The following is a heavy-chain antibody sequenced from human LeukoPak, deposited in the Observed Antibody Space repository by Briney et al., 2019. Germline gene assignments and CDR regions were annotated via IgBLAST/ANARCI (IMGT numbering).Heavy chain of an antibody. CDR1: GGSISSSSYY. Sequence: SETLSLTCTVSGGSISSSSYYWGWIRQPPGKGLEWIGSIYYSGSTYYNPSLKSRVTISVDTSKNQFSPKLSSVTAADTAVYYCASPAAGPRPHFDYWGQGTLVTVSS. CDR3: ASPAAGPRPHFDY. CDR2: IYYSGST. J-gene: IGHJ4*02. D-gene: IGHD6-13*01. V-gene: IGHV4-39*07.